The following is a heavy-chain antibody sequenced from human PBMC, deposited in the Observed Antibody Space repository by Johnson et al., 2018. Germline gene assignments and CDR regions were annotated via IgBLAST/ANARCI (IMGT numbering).Heavy chain of an antibody. CDR2: INSKTDGGTT. CDR3: AKDSGFAGRGDYMDV. CDR1: GFTFSNAW. Sequence: EVQLVESGGGLVKPGGSLRLSCVVSGFTFSNAWMNWVRQAPGKGLEWVGRINSKTDGGTTAYAAPVKGRFTISRDDSKNTLYLQMNSLRAEDTALYYCAKDSGFAGRGDYMDVWGKGTTVTVSS. D-gene: IGHD3-10*01. J-gene: IGHJ6*03. V-gene: IGHV3-15*05.